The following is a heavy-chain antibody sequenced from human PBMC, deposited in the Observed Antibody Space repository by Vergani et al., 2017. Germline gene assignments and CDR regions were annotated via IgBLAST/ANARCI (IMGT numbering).Heavy chain of an antibody. Sequence: QVQLVQSGAEVKKPGASVKVSCKASGYTFTSYAMHWVRQAPGQRLEWMGWINAGNGNTKYSQKFQGIVTITRDTSASTAYMELSSLRSEDTAVYYCARDNRLYCSSTSCYGSPLSNWFDPWGQGTLVTVSS. V-gene: IGHV1-3*01. CDR2: INAGNGNT. CDR1: GYTFTSYA. CDR3: ARDNRLYCSSTSCYGSPLSNWFDP. D-gene: IGHD2-2*01. J-gene: IGHJ5*02.